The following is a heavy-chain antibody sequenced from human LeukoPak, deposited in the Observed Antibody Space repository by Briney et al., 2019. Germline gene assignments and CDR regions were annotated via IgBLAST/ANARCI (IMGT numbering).Heavy chain of an antibody. CDR2: IRSDGSDK. Sequence: GGSLRLSCAASGFTFSNYDMHWARQAPGKGLEWVTFIRSDGSDKYYADSVKGRFTISRDNSRNTLYLQMSSLRPEDTAVYYCGGLAVFDYWGQGTLVTVSS. V-gene: IGHV3-30*02. J-gene: IGHJ4*02. CDR3: GGLAVFDY. D-gene: IGHD2-15*01. CDR1: GFTFSNYD.